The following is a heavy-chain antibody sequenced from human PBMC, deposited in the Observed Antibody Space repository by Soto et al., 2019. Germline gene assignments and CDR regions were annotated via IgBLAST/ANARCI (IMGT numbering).Heavy chain of an antibody. J-gene: IGHJ6*02. CDR1: GYSFTSYW. D-gene: IGHD3-3*01. CDR3: ARRGGQYYDFWSGYYGYYYGMDV. Sequence: GESLKISCKGSGYSFTSYWIGWVRQMPGKGLEWMGIIYPGGSDTRYSPSFQGQVTIPADKSISTAYLQWSSLKASDTAMYYCARRGGQYYDFWSGYYGYYYGMDVWGQGTTVTVSS. V-gene: IGHV5-51*01. CDR2: IYPGGSDT.